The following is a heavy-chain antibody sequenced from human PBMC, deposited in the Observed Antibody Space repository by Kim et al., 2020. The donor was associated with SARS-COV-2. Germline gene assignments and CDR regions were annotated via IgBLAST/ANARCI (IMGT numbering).Heavy chain of an antibody. CDR3: ASSGYSYGQPLLYFDY. D-gene: IGHD5-18*01. CDR1: GGSISSGGYY. Sequence: SETLSHTCTVSGGSISSGGYYWSWIRQHPGKGLEWIGYIYYSGSTYYNPSLKSRVTISVDTSKNQFSLKLSSVTAADTAVYYCASSGYSYGQPLLYFDYWGQGTLVTVSS. J-gene: IGHJ4*02. CDR2: IYYSGST. V-gene: IGHV4-31*03.